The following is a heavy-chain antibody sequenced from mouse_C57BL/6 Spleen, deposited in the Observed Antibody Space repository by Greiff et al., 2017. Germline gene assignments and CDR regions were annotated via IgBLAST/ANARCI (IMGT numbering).Heavy chain of an antibody. D-gene: IGHD1-1*01. CDR1: GFSLSTFGMG. J-gene: IGHJ1*03. CDR2: IWWDDDK. V-gene: IGHV8-8*01. Sequence: QVTLKESGPGILQPSQTLSLTCSFSGFSLSTFGMGVGWIRQPSGKGLEWLAYIWWDDDKYYNPALKSRLTISKDTSKNQVFLKIANVDTADTATYYCARIWDYYGSSYGYFDVWGTGTTVTVSS. CDR3: ARIWDYYGSSYGYFDV.